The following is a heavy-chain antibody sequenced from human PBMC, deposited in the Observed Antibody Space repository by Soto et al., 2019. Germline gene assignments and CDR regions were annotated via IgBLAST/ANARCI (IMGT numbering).Heavy chain of an antibody. V-gene: IGHV1-18*04. D-gene: IGHD3-22*01. CDR1: GYTFTSYS. CDR3: ARDYYYDSSGYPYYFDY. Sequence: ASVKVSCKASGYTFTSYSISWVRQAPGQGLEWMGWISAYNGNTNYAQKLQGRVTMTTGTSTSTAYMELRSLRSDDTAVYYCARDYYYDSSGYPYYFDYWGQGTLVTVSS. CDR2: ISAYNGNT. J-gene: IGHJ4*02.